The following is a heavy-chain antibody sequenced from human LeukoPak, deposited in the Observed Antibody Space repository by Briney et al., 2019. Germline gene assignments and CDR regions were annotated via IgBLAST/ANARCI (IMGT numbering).Heavy chain of an antibody. D-gene: IGHD1-20*01. CDR1: GGSISSGSYY. Sequence: PSETLSLTCTVSGGSISSGSYYWSWIRQPAGKGLEWIGRIYTSGSTNYNPSLKSRVTISVDTSKNQFSLKLSSVTAADTAVYYCARVVRVITGTAFDYWGQGTLVTVSS. V-gene: IGHV4-61*02. J-gene: IGHJ4*02. CDR3: ARVVRVITGTAFDY. CDR2: IYTSGST.